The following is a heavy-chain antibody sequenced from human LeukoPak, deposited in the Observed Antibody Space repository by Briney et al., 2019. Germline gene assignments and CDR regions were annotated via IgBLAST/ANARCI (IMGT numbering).Heavy chain of an antibody. CDR1: GYSFTSYW. V-gene: IGHV5-51*01. J-gene: IGHJ4*02. D-gene: IGHD3-22*01. CDR2: IYPGDSDT. CDR3: ARHGSHYYDSSGFFDY. Sequence: GASLQISCKGSGYSFTSYWIGWVRQLPGKGLEWLGIIYPGDSDTRYSPSFQGQVTISADKSISTAYLQWSSLKASDTAIYYCARHGSHYYDSSGFFDYWGQGTLVTVSS.